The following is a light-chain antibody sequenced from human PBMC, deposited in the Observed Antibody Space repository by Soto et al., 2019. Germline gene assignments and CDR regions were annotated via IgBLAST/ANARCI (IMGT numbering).Light chain of an antibody. CDR3: CSYTSSYTLV. J-gene: IGLJ2*01. V-gene: IGLV2-14*01. CDR2: DVS. Sequence: QSALTQPASLSGSPGQSITISCTGTSSDVGGYNYVSWYQQHPGKAPKLMIYDVSNRPSGVSNRFSGSKSGNTASLTISGLQAEDEADYYCCSYTSSYTLVFGGGTKLTVL. CDR1: SSDVGGYNY.